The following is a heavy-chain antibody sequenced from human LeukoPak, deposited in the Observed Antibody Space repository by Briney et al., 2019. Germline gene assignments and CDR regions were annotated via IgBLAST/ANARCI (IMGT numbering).Heavy chain of an antibody. CDR2: VNPNSGGT. CDR3: ARYARVPYYFDY. J-gene: IGHJ4*02. Sequence: ASVKVSCKASGYTFTGYYMHWVRQAPGQGLEWMGWVNPNSGGTNYAQKFQGRVTMTRDTSISTAYMELSRLRSEDTAVYYCARYARVPYYFDYWGQGTLVTVSS. V-gene: IGHV1-2*02. CDR1: GYTFTGYY.